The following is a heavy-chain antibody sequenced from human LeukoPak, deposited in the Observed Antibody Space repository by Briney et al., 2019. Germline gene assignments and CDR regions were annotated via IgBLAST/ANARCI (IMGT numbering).Heavy chain of an antibody. CDR3: AVEKQFVPGEFDY. Sequence: ASVKVSCKVSGYTLSKLSMHWVRQTPGKGLEWMGAFDPEDGETIYAQKFQDRFTMTEDTSTDTAYMELTSLRSEDTAVYYCAVEKQFVPGEFDYWGQGTLVTVSS. V-gene: IGHV1-24*01. CDR2: FDPEDGET. D-gene: IGHD6-6*01. J-gene: IGHJ4*02. CDR1: GYTLSKLS.